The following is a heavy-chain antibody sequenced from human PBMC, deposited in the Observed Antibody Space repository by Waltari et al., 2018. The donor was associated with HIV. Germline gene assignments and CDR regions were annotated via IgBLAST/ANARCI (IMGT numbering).Heavy chain of an antibody. J-gene: IGHJ4*02. CDR3: GRGAPGRVSDY. CDR1: GFTLSDHY. V-gene: IGHV3-72*01. D-gene: IGHD2-15*01. Sequence: ELQLVESGGGLVQPGGSLRLSCAASGFTLSDHYMDWVRQAPGKGLEWVGRSRSKPNGYTTEYAASVEGRFTISRDDSKNSVYLQMNSLKTEDTAVYFCGRGAPGRVSDYWGPGTLVTVSS. CDR2: SRSKPNGYTT.